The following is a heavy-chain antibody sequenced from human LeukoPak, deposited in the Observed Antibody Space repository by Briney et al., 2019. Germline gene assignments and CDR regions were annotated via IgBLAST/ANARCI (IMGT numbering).Heavy chain of an antibody. Sequence: ASVKVSCKASGYTFTGYYMHWVRQAPGQGLEWMGWINPNSGGTNYAQKFQGRVTMTRDTSISTAHMELSRLRSDDTAVYYCARSPIAAAGTVDYWGQGTLVTVSS. V-gene: IGHV1-2*02. CDR2: INPNSGGT. J-gene: IGHJ4*02. D-gene: IGHD6-13*01. CDR1: GYTFTGYY. CDR3: ARSPIAAAGTVDY.